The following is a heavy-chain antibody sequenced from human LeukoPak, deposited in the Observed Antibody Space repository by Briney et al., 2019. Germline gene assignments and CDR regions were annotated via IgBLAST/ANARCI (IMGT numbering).Heavy chain of an antibody. J-gene: IGHJ4*02. D-gene: IGHD5-18*01. CDR1: GFTLSSYS. Sequence: PGGSLRLSCAASGFTLSSYSMNWVRQAPGKGLEWVSSISSSSSYIYYADSVKGRFTISRDNAKNSLYLQMNSLRAEDTAVYYCARDRLYSYGVLWYWGQGTLVTVSS. CDR2: ISSSSSYI. V-gene: IGHV3-21*01. CDR3: ARDRLYSYGVLWY.